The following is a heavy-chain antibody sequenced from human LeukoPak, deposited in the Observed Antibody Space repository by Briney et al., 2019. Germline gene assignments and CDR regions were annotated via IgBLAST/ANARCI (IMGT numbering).Heavy chain of an antibody. D-gene: IGHD7-27*01. CDR3: ARDLVWGAVDC. Sequence: PGGSLRLSCAASGFTFSDYYMSWIRQAPGKGLEWVSYISSSGSTIYYADSVKGRFTISRDNAKNSLYVQMNSLRVEDTAVDYCARDLVWGAVDCWGQGTLVTVSS. CDR1: GFTFSDYY. CDR2: ISSSGSTI. J-gene: IGHJ4*02. V-gene: IGHV3-11*04.